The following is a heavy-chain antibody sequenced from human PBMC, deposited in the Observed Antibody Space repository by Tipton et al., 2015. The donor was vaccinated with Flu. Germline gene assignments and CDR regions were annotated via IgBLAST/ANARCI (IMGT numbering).Heavy chain of an antibody. D-gene: IGHD3-10*01. CDR1: GFTFSSYA. V-gene: IGHV3-30*04. Sequence: SLRLSCVASGFTFSSYAMHWVRQAPGKGLEWVAVISYDGSNKYYADSVKGRFTISRDNSKNTLYLQMNSLRAEDTAVYYCARDGEGDAFDIWGQGTMVTVSS. J-gene: IGHJ3*02. CDR3: ARDGEGDAFDI. CDR2: ISYDGSNK.